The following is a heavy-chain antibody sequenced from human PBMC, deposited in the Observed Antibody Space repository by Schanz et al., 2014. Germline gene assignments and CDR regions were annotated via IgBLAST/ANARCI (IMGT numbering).Heavy chain of an antibody. J-gene: IGHJ5*02. CDR3: ARGRARQLVHWFDP. CDR2: INIDGSST. CDR1: GFTFSSYW. Sequence: EVQLVESGGGLVQPGGSLRLSCAASGFTFSSYWMHWVRQVPGMGLVWVSRINIDGSSTTYADSVKGRFTISRDNAKNTLYLQMNSLRAEDTAVYYCARGRARQLVHWFDPWGQGTLVTVSS. D-gene: IGHD6-13*01. V-gene: IGHV3-74*01.